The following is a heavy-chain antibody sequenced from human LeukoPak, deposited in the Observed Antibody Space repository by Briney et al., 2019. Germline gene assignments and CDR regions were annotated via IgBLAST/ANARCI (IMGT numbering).Heavy chain of an antibody. J-gene: IGHJ6*02. D-gene: IGHD6-19*01. CDR1: GFTFSSYS. Sequence: GGSLRLSCAASGFTFSSYSMNWVRQAPGKGLEWVANIKEDGSDKYYVDSVKGRFTISRDNAKNSLYLQMDSLRAEDTAVYYCARFDPVAALYYYYHGMDVWGQGTTVTVSS. V-gene: IGHV3-7*03. CDR3: ARFDPVAALYYYYHGMDV. CDR2: IKEDGSDK.